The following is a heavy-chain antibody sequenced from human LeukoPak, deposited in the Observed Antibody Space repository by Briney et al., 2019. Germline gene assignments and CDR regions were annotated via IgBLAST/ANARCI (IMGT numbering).Heavy chain of an antibody. D-gene: IGHD2-21*02. V-gene: IGHV3-23*01. J-gene: IGHJ4*02. CDR1: GFTFSSYA. CDR2: ISGSGGST. Sequence: GGSLRLSCAASGFTFSSYAMSWVRQAPGKGLEWVSAISGSGGSTYYADSVKGRFTISRDNSKNTLYLQMNFLSAEDTAVYYCAKVGCGGDCYPYYFDYWGQGTLVTVSS. CDR3: AKVGCGGDCYPYYFDY.